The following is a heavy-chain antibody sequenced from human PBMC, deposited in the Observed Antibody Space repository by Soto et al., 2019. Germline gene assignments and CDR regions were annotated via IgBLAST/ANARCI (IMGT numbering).Heavy chain of an antibody. D-gene: IGHD6-6*01. Sequence: SLNVAWKTSGDTLSSDVGGWVRLAPGQGLEWMGGIIPIFGTANYAQKFQGRVTITADKSTSTAYMELSSLRSEDTAVYYCARVRGIAARPEYYFDYSGQGTLVTVSS. J-gene: IGHJ4*02. CDR3: ARVRGIAARPEYYFDY. CDR2: IIPIFGTA. V-gene: IGHV1-69*06. CDR1: GDTLSSDV.